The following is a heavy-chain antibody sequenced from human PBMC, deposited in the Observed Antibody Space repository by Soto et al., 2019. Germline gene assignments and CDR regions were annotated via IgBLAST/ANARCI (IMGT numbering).Heavy chain of an antibody. CDR2: ISGSGGST. V-gene: IGHV3-23*01. Sequence: HPGGSLRLSCAASGFTFSSYAMSWVRQAPGKGLEWVSAISGSGGSTYYADSVKGRFTISRDNSKNTLYLQMNSLRAEHTAVYYCAKDMVKGGAFDIWGQGTMVTVSS. CDR1: GFTFSSYA. CDR3: AKDMVKGGAFDI. J-gene: IGHJ3*02. D-gene: IGHD2-21*01.